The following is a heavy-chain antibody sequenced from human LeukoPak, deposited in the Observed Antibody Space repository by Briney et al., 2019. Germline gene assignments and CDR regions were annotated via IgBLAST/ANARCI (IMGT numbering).Heavy chain of an antibody. J-gene: IGHJ4*02. Sequence: GGSLRLSCAVSDITFRDHWMHGVRQDPEKGRVGVSRIIGEGTTTDYADSVKGRFIISRDNAKSKLYLQMNSLRTDDTAMYYCAAKGGYQLEGGPFDYWGRGTLVTVSS. CDR3: AAKGGYQLEGGPFDY. CDR2: IIGEGTTT. CDR1: DITFRDHW. D-gene: IGHD2-2*01. V-gene: IGHV3-74*01.